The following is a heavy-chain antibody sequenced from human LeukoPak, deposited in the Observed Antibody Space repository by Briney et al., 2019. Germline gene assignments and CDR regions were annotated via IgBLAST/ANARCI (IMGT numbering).Heavy chain of an antibody. CDR1: GFTFSDYY. CDR3: ARVWSFMSIRSMDV. Sequence: GGSLRLSCAAPGFTFSDYYMSWIRQAPGKGLEWVSYISSSGSTIYYADSVKGRFTISRDNAKNSLYLQMNSLRAEDTAVYYCARVWSFMSIRSMDVWGKGTTVTVSS. J-gene: IGHJ6*03. V-gene: IGHV3-11*04. D-gene: IGHD3-10*02. CDR2: ISSSGSTI.